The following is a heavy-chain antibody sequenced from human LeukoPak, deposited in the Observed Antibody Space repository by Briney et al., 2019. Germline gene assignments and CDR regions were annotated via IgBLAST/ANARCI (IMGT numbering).Heavy chain of an antibody. V-gene: IGHV1-18*01. CDR1: GYTFTSYG. D-gene: IGHD3-10*01. J-gene: IGHJ4*02. CDR2: ISAYNGNT. Sequence: ASVKVSCKASGYTFTSYGISWVRQAPGQGLEWMGWISAYNGNTNYAQKLQGRVTITTDTSTSTAYMERRSLRSDDTAVYYCARDLRYYGSGSYYKPGYWGQGTLVTVSS. CDR3: ARDLRYYGSGSYYKPGY.